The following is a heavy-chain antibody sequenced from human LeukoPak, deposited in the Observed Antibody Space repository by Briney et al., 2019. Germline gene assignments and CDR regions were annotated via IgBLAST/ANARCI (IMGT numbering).Heavy chain of an antibody. CDR3: ASATRIVVVPAALGDAFDI. D-gene: IGHD2-2*01. CDR2: IYTSGST. CDR1: GGSISSYY. V-gene: IGHV4-4*07. J-gene: IGHJ3*02. Sequence: SETLSLTCTVSGGSISSYYWSWIRQPAGKGLEWIGRIYTSGSTNYNPSLKSRVTMSVDTSKNQFSLKLSSVTAADTAVYYCASATRIVVVPAALGDAFDIWGQGTMVTVSS.